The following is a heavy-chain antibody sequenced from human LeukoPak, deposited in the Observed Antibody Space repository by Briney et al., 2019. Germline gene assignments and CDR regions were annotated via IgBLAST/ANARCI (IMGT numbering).Heavy chain of an antibody. V-gene: IGHV4-61*01. CDR3: ARDSRAVAGTGGWFDP. CDR2: IYNSGST. J-gene: IGHJ5*02. D-gene: IGHD6-19*01. CDR1: GGSVSSGSYY. Sequence: ETQSLICTVSGGSVSSGSYYWSWIRQPPGKGLEWIGYIYNSGSTNYNPSLNSRVTISVDTSKNQFSLKLSSVTAADTAVYYCARDSRAVAGTGGWFDPWGQGTQVTVSS.